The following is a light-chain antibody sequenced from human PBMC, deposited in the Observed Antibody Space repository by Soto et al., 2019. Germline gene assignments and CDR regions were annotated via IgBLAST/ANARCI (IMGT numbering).Light chain of an antibody. CDR3: HQYGTSPFT. Sequence: IVLTQSPGTVSLSPGETVTLSCRASETVGRAYFAWYQQRPGQTPRLLLYGASNRAADIPDRFSGSGSGADFTLTTSRLEPEDIAVYYCHQYGTSPFTFGQGTNVEIK. CDR1: ETVGRAY. V-gene: IGKV3-20*01. CDR2: GAS. J-gene: IGKJ2*01.